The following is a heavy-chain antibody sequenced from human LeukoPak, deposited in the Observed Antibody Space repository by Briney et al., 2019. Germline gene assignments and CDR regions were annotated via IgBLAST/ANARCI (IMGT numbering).Heavy chain of an antibody. Sequence: GGSLRLSCAASGFPFSVYAMSWVRQAPGKGLEWVAVISYDGSNKYYADSVKGRFTISRDNSKNTLYLQMNSLRAEDTAVYYCASATAGPARRENYYYYGMDVWGQGTRSPSP. D-gene: IGHD6-6*01. J-gene: IGHJ6*02. CDR2: ISYDGSNK. V-gene: IGHV3-30-3*01. CDR1: GFPFSVYA. CDR3: ASATAGPARRENYYYYGMDV.